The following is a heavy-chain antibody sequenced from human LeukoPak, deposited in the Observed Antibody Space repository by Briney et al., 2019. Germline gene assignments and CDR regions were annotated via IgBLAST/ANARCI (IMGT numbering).Heavy chain of an antibody. V-gene: IGHV3-7*01. CDR2: IKQDGSEK. D-gene: IGHD6-19*01. CDR1: GFTVCSDW. Sequence: GGSLRLSCAASGFTVCSDWTSWVRQAPGEGLEWVANIKQDGSEKYYVDSVKGRFTISRDNAKNSLYLQMNSLRAEDTAVYYCARGTTSGWYFDYWGQGTLVTVSS. CDR3: ARGTTSGWYFDY. J-gene: IGHJ4*02.